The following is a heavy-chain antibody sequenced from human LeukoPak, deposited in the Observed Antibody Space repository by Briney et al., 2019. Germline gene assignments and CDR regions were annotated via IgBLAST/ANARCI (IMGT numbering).Heavy chain of an antibody. CDR2: ISVGSDVI. CDR1: GLTFSNSA. V-gene: IGHV3-23*01. CDR3: AKSHVSTATGTDRYFDY. J-gene: IGHJ4*02. D-gene: IGHD3-9*01. Sequence: GGSLRLSCAVSGLTFSNSAMSWVRQAPGKGLEWVSAISVGSDVIYYADSVKGRFAISRDNSKHTVYLQMDSLRAEDTAVYYCAKSHVSTATGTDRYFDYWGQGTLVTVSS.